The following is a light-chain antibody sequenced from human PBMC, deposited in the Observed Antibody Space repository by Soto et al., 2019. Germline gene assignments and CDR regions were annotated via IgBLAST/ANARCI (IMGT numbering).Light chain of an antibody. CDR1: SSNIGAGYD. J-gene: IGLJ1*01. CDR2: GNS. Sequence: QLVLTQPPSVSGAPGQRVTISCTGSSSNIGAGYDVHWYQQLPGTAPKLLIYGNSNRPSGVPDRFSGSKSGTSASLAITGLQAEDEADYYCQSYDSSLSGRVFGTGTK. V-gene: IGLV1-40*01. CDR3: QSYDSSLSGRV.